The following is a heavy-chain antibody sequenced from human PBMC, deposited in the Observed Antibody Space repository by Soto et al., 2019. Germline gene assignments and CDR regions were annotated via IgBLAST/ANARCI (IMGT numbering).Heavy chain of an antibody. Sequence: EVHLVQSGGGLVQPGESLSLSCVASGFTFNDYAMHWVRQTPGKGLEWVASISNRGSSAYYADSVKGRFTISRDQSTKTLSLHMHTLRVEDTAVYFCAKAFCDAATCFPCESWGQGTPVAVSP. D-gene: IGHD2-21*01. CDR3: AKAFCDAATCFPCES. J-gene: IGHJ4*02. CDR1: GFTFNDYA. V-gene: IGHV3-23*04. CDR2: ISNRGSSA.